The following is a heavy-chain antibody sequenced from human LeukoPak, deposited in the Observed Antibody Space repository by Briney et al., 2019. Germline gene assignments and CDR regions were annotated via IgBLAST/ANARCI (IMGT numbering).Heavy chain of an antibody. J-gene: IGHJ4*02. V-gene: IGHV4-39*01. CDR2: IYYSGST. CDR1: GGSISSSSYY. CDR3: AKVVTGEFDY. Sequence: SEALSPTCTVSGGSISSSSYYWGWIRQPPGKGLEWIGSIYYSGSTYYNPSLKSRVTISVDTSKNQFSLKLSSVTAADTAVYYCAKVVTGEFDYWGQGTLVTVSS. D-gene: IGHD2-21*02.